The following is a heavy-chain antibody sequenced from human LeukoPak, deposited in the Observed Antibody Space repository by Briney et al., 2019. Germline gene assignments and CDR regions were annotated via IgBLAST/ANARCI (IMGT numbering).Heavy chain of an antibody. Sequence: SETLSLACTVSGGSFSSYYWSWIRQPPGKGLEWIGYISYSGSTSYSPPLKSRVTISADTSRNQFSLNVNSVTAADTAVYYCARSVDTVMDFDYWGLGTLVTVSS. CDR3: ARSVDTVMDFDY. J-gene: IGHJ4*02. CDR2: ISYSGST. V-gene: IGHV4-59*08. D-gene: IGHD5-18*01. CDR1: GGSFSSYY.